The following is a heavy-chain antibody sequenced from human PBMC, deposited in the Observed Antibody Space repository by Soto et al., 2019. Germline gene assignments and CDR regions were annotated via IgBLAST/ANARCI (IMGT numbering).Heavy chain of an antibody. J-gene: IGHJ4*02. CDR1: GFTFSNYA. Sequence: EVQLLESGGGLVQPGGSLRLSCAASGFTFSNYAMTWVRQAPGKGLEWVSVITGSGGGTYFVDSVKGRFTISRDNSKNSVYLHMTSLTAEDTAVYYCAKRPLTAAGFDYWGQGTLVTVSS. CDR3: AKRPLTAAGFDY. CDR2: ITGSGGGT. V-gene: IGHV3-23*01. D-gene: IGHD6-13*01.